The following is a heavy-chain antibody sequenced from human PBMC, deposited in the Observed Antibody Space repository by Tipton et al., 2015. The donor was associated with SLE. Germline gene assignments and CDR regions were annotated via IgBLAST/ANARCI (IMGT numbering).Heavy chain of an antibody. Sequence: TLSLTCTVSGGSISSYYWSWIRQPPGKGLEWIGYIYTSGSTNYNPSLKSRVTISVDTSKNQFSLKLSSVTAADTAVYYCARGNGDYGGINFDYWGQGTLVTVSS. CDR2: IYTSGST. CDR3: ARGNGDYGGINFDY. D-gene: IGHD4-23*01. J-gene: IGHJ4*02. V-gene: IGHV4-4*09. CDR1: GGSISSYY.